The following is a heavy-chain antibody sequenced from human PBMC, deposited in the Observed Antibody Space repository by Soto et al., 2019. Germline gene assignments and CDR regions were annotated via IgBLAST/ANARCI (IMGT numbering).Heavy chain of an antibody. V-gene: IGHV1-18*01. CDR3: ARDTGNSFDY. J-gene: IGHJ4*02. CDR1: GYTFNTYF. CDR2: ISPHNGNT. Sequence: HVQLVQSGGELKKPGASVKVSCNTSGYTFNTYFITWVRQAPGQGLEWMGWISPHNGNTNYAEKFQGRVTMTADTITKTAYMDLRNLRIDDTAVYDCARDTGNSFDYWGQGTPVTVSS.